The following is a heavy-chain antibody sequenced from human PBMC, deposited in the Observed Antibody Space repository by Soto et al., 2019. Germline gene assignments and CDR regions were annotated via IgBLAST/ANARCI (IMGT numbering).Heavy chain of an antibody. CDR3: ARAPTTVTTADYFDY. V-gene: IGHV3-30-3*01. CDR1: GFTFSSYA. J-gene: IGHJ4*02. CDR2: ISYDGSNK. D-gene: IGHD4-17*01. Sequence: QVQLVESGGGVVQPGRSLRLSCAASGFTFSSYAMHGVRQAPGKGLEWVAVISYDGSNKYYADSVKGRFTISRDNSKNKLYLQMNSLRAEDTAVYYCARAPTTVTTADYFDYWGQGPLVTVSS.